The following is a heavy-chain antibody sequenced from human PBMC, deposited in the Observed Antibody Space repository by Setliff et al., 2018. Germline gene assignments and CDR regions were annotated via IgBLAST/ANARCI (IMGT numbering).Heavy chain of an antibody. Sequence: SETLSLTCTVSGYSISSGYIWGWIRQPPGKGLEWVGNIGHTGSINYNPSLKSRLTISRDTSKNQVSLKLNSVTATDTAVYYCARELGHGGSPGDIWGQGTMVTVSS. CDR1: GYSISSGYI. V-gene: IGHV4-38-2*02. D-gene: IGHD1-26*01. CDR3: ARELGHGGSPGDI. CDR2: IGHTGSI. J-gene: IGHJ3*02.